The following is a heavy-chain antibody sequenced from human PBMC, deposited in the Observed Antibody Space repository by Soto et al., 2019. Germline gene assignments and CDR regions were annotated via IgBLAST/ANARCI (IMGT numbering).Heavy chain of an antibody. Sequence: EVQLVESGGGLVQPGRSLTLSCAASGFTFDDYAMHWVRQAPGKGLEWVSGISWNSDTIGYADSVRGRFTISRDNAENSLYLQMNTLGAEDTALYYCETVKGPRNSGPRNCVWVAVGMDVWGQGTTVTFSS. CDR2: ISWNSDTI. V-gene: IGHV3-9*01. D-gene: IGHD3-16*01. J-gene: IGHJ6*02. CDR3: ETVKGPRNSGPRNCVWVAVGMDV. CDR1: GFTFDDYA.